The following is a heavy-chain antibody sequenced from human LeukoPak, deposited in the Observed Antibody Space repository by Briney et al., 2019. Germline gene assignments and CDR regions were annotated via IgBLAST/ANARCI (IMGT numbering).Heavy chain of an antibody. CDR2: MNPNSGNT. D-gene: IGHD3-10*01. CDR1: GYTFTGYY. Sequence: GASVKVSCKASGYTFTGYYMHWVRQAPGQGLEWMGGMNPNSGNTGYAQKFQGRVTMTRNTSISTAYMELSSLRSEDTAVYYCVITMVRGVIMYYFDYWGQGTLVTVSS. V-gene: IGHV1-8*02. J-gene: IGHJ4*02. CDR3: VITMVRGVIMYYFDY.